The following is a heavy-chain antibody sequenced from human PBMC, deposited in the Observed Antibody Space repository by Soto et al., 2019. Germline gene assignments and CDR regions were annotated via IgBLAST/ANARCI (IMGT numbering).Heavy chain of an antibody. V-gene: IGHV1-24*01. CDR3: ATSPSMGPGVIILPRDY. Sequence: QVQLVQSGAEVKKPGASVKVSCKVSGYTLTELSMHWVRQAPGKGLEWMGGFDPEDGETIYAQKFQGRVTMTEDTFTDTAYLGLSRLRFEGQAGYYCATSPSMGPGVIILPRDYWGQGTLVTVSS. D-gene: IGHD3-10*01. CDR2: FDPEDGET. CDR1: GYTLTELS. J-gene: IGHJ4*02.